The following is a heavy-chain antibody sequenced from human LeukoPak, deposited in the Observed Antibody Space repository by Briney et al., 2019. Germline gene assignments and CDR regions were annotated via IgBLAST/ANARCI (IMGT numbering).Heavy chain of an antibody. J-gene: IGHJ4*02. CDR3: ARDTARTLTTYLGYFDY. D-gene: IGHD4-17*01. CDR1: GFAFSSNW. Sequence: GGSLRLSCAASGFAFSSNWMSWVRQAPGKRLEWVANIKQDGSEKYYVDSVKGRFTISRDNAKNSLYLQMSSLRAEDTAVYYCARDTARTLTTYLGYFDYWGQGTLVTVSS. V-gene: IGHV3-7*01. CDR2: IKQDGSEK.